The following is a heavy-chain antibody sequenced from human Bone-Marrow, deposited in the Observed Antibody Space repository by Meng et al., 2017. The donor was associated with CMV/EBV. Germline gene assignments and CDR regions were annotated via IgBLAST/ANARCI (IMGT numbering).Heavy chain of an antibody. D-gene: IGHD4/OR15-4a*01. Sequence: QGQLVQSGAEVKKPGGSLRLSCAASGFTFSDYYMSWIRQAPGKGLEWVSYISSSSSYTNYADSVKGRFTISRDNAKNSLYLQMNSLRAEDTAVYYCAGQTMAVDYWGQGTLVTVSS. CDR3: AGQTMAVDY. CDR2: ISSSSSYT. J-gene: IGHJ4*02. CDR1: GFTFSDYY. V-gene: IGHV3-11*06.